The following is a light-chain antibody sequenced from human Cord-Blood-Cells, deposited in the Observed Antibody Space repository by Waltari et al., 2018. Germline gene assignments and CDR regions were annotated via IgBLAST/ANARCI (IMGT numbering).Light chain of an antibody. CDR1: SSDVGGYNY. CDR3: CSYAGSYTYV. CDR2: DVS. V-gene: IGLV2-11*01. J-gene: IGLJ1*01. Sequence: QSALTQPRSVSGSPGQSVTISCTGTSSDVGGYNYVSWYQPHPGKATKLMIYDVSKRPSGVPDRFSGSKSGNTASLTISGLQSEDEADYYCCSYAGSYTYVFGSGTKVTVL.